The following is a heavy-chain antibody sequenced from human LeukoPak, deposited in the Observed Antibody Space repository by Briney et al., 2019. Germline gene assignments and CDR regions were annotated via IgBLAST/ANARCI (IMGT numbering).Heavy chain of an antibody. V-gene: IGHV4-39*01. D-gene: IGHD3-9*01. CDR2: IHYSGST. CDR3: ARGIPHYDILTGYSMYYFDY. Sequence: SETLSLTCTVSGGSISSSNYYWGWIRQPPGKGLEWIGSIHYSGSTYYNPSLESRVTISVDTSKNQFSLKLSSVTAADTAVYYCARGIPHYDILTGYSMYYFDYWGQGTLVTVSS. CDR1: GGSISSSNYY. J-gene: IGHJ4*02.